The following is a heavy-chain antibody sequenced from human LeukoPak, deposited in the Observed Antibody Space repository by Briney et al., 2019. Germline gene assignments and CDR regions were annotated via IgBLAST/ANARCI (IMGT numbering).Heavy chain of an antibody. D-gene: IGHD3-22*01. J-gene: IGHJ3*02. Sequence: ASVKVSCKASGYTFTGYYMHWVRQAPGQGLEWMGWINPNSGGTNYAQKFQGRVTMTRDTSINTAYMELSRLRSDDTAVYYCARATYYYDSSGHYSKDDAFDIWGQGTMVTVSS. CDR1: GYTFTGYY. CDR2: INPNSGGT. V-gene: IGHV1-2*02. CDR3: ARATYYYDSSGHYSKDDAFDI.